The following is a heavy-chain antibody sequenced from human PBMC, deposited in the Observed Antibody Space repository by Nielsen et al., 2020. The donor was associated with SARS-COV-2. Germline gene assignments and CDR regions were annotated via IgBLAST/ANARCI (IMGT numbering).Heavy chain of an antibody. Sequence: GGSLRLSCAASGFGLSNYWMYWVRQSPEKGLMWVAHIDYEGSLTSYADSVKGRFTISRDNAMNIVYLQMNSLRVEDTAVYYCARRNILDYWGQGTLVTVSS. D-gene: IGHD3-9*01. CDR1: GFGLSNYW. V-gene: IGHV3-74*01. CDR3: ARRNILDY. CDR2: IDYEGSLT. J-gene: IGHJ4*02.